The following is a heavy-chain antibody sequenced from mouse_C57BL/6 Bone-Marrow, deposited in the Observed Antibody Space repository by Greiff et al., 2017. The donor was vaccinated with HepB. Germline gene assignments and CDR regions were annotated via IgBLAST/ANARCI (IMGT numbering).Heavy chain of an antibody. CDR2: ISDGGSYT. V-gene: IGHV5-4*01. J-gene: IGHJ2*01. Sequence: EVQVVESGGGLVKPGGSLKLSCAASGFTFSSYAMSWVRQTPEKRLEWVATISDGGSYTYYPDNVKGRFTISRDNAKNNLYLQMSHLKSEDTAMYYCARDGLRQRWYFDCWGQGTTLTVSS. CDR1: GFTFSSYA. D-gene: IGHD2-4*01. CDR3: ARDGLRQRWYFDC.